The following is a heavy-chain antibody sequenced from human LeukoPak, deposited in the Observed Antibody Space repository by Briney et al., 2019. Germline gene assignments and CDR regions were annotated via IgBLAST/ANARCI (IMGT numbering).Heavy chain of an antibody. Sequence: PGGSLRLSCAASGFTFSSYGMHWIRQAPGKGLEWVAVIWYDGSNKYYGESVKGRFTISRDNSKNTLDLQMNSLRAEDTAVYYCARGYSSSWYPEIDYWGQGTLVTVSS. CDR1: GFTFSSYG. CDR3: ARGYSSSWYPEIDY. CDR2: IWYDGSNK. V-gene: IGHV3-33*01. J-gene: IGHJ4*02. D-gene: IGHD6-13*01.